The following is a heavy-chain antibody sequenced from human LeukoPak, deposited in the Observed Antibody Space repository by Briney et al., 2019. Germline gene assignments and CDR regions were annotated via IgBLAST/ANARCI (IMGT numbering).Heavy chain of an antibody. V-gene: IGHV4-61*01. CDR1: GGSVSSGSYY. Sequence: SETLSLTCTVSGGSVSSGSYYWSWIRQPPGKGLEWIGYIYYSGSTNYNPSLKSRVTISVDTSKNQFPLKLSSVTAADTAVYYCATSFLPNYLDYWGQGTLVTVSS. CDR2: IYYSGST. CDR3: ATSFLPNYLDY. D-gene: IGHD3-16*02. J-gene: IGHJ4*02.